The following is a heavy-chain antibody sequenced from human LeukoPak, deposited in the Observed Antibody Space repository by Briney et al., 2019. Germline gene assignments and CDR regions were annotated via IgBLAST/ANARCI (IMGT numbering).Heavy chain of an antibody. D-gene: IGHD3-10*01. CDR3: AKGEVVRGVEDY. CDR2: ISGSGGST. Sequence: PGGSLRLSCAASGFTFSSYAMSWVRQAPGKGLEWASAISGSGGSTYYADSVKGRFTISRDNSKNTLYLQMNSLRAEDTAVYYCAKGEVVRGVEDYWGQGTLVTVSS. V-gene: IGHV3-23*01. J-gene: IGHJ4*02. CDR1: GFTFSSYA.